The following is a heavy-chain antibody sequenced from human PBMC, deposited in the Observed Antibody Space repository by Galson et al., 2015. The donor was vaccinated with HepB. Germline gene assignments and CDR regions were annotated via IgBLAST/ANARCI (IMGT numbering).Heavy chain of an antibody. CDR1: GYTFTSYG. V-gene: IGHV1-18*01. D-gene: IGHD2-2*02. CDR2: ISAYNGNT. CDR3: ARDIVVVPAAISYYYYYMDV. J-gene: IGHJ6*03. Sequence: SVKVSCKASGYTFTSYGISWVRQAPGQGLEWMGWISAYNGNTNYAQKLQGRVTMTTDTSTSTAYMELRSLRSDDTAVYYCARDIVVVPAAISYYYYYMDVWGKGTTVTVSS.